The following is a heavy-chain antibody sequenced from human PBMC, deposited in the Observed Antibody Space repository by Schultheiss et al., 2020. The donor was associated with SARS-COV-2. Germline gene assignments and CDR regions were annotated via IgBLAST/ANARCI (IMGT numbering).Heavy chain of an antibody. J-gene: IGHJ5*02. CDR1: GDTFSGYY. CDR3: AREGYRGGNWLDR. CDR2: INPNSGAT. Sequence: ASVKVSCKAAGDTFSGYYMNWVRQAPGQGLEWMGWINPNSGATNYAQRFQGRVTMTRDTSISTAYMELSRLRSDDTAVYYCAREGYRGGNWLDRWGQGTLVTVSS. D-gene: IGHD5-24*01. V-gene: IGHV1-2*02.